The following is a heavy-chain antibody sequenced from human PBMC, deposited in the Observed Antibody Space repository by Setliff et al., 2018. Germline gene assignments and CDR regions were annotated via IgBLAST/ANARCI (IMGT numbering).Heavy chain of an antibody. D-gene: IGHD5-18*01. V-gene: IGHV4-59*01. J-gene: IGHJ6*02. CDR2: IYYSGST. CDR1: GGSISSYY. CDR3: AREHGYSYGQTYYYYGMDV. Sequence: SETLSLTCTVSGGSISSYYWSWIRQPPGKGLEWIGYIYYSGSTNYNPSLKSRVTISVDPSKNQFSLKLSSVTAADTAVYYCAREHGYSYGQTYYYYGMDVWGQGTTVTVSS.